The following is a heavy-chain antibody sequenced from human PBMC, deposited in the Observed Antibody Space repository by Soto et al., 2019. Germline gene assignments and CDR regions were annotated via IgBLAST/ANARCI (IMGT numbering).Heavy chain of an antibody. J-gene: IGHJ4*02. CDR1: GFSFTTAGVA. CDR2: IYYNYDR. V-gene: IGHV2-5*01. D-gene: IGHD5-12*01. Sequence: SGPTCEPTQTLTLTCTFSGFSFTTAGVAVXWIRQTPGGALEWLTLIYYNYDRRFSPSLKTRLTITGDTSKNQVVLSLTNVDPGDTATYFCAHSDGGYEIIYFDFWGQGIPVTVSS. CDR3: AHSDGGYEIIYFDF.